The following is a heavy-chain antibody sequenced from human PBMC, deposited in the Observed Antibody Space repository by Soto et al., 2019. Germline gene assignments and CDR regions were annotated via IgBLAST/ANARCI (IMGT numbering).Heavy chain of an antibody. Sequence: GESLKISCKASGYNFKNYWINWVRQVPGKGLEWMRRIDPIASDVDSSPSLQGHVTFSTDKSTSTAFLHWSSLKASDTAMYYCARRAGDTYYWGRGTLVTLSS. CDR3: ARRAGDTYY. V-gene: IGHV5-10-1*01. CDR2: IDPIASDV. J-gene: IGHJ4*02. CDR1: GYNFKNYW. D-gene: IGHD1-1*01.